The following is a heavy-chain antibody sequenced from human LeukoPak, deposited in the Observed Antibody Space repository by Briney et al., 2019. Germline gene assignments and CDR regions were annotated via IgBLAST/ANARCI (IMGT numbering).Heavy chain of an antibody. CDR3: ASPPLGDSGRYSAVHH. CDR1: GFPFSDYY. J-gene: IGHJ5*02. D-gene: IGHD1-26*01. V-gene: IGHV3-11*01. Sequence: PGGSLRLSCAASGFPFSDYYMTWLRQAPGKGLEWLAYMSETGNKIHYADSVRGRFTISRDNAKNSVHLQMNSLRAEDTAVYYCASPPLGDSGRYSAVHHWGQGTLVTVSS. CDR2: MSETGNKI.